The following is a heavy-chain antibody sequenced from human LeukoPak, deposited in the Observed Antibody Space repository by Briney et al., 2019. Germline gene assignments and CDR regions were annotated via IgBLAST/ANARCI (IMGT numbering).Heavy chain of an antibody. Sequence: ASVEVSCKASGYTFTSYDVNWVRQAPGQGLEWMGWMNPNSGNTGYAQKFQGRVTMTRSTSITSAYMELSSLRSEDTAVYYCVRAGRDGKKNAFDIWGQGTVLSVSS. V-gene: IGHV1-8*01. CDR1: GYTFTSYD. J-gene: IGHJ3*02. CDR2: MNPNSGNT. CDR3: VRAGRDGKKNAFDI. D-gene: IGHD5-24*01.